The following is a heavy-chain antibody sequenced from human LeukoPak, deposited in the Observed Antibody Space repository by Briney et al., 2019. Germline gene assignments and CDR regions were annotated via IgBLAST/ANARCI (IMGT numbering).Heavy chain of an antibody. J-gene: IGHJ4*02. CDR1: GGSISSYY. D-gene: IGHD3-3*01. Sequence: SETLSLTCTVSGGSISSYYWSWIRQPPGKGLEWIGYIYYSGSTNYNPTLKSRVTISVDTSKNQFSPKLSSVTAADTAVYYCARGTYYDFWSGYYDFDYWGQGTLVTVSS. V-gene: IGHV4-59*01. CDR2: IYYSGST. CDR3: ARGTYYDFWSGYYDFDY.